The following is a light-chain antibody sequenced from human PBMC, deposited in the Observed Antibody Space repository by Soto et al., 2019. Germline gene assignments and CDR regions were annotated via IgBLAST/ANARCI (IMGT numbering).Light chain of an antibody. CDR2: DAS. V-gene: IGKV1-5*01. CDR3: QQYDSYSWT. CDR1: QSISTI. J-gene: IGKJ1*01. Sequence: DIQMTQSPSTLSASAGDTVTITCRASQSISTILAWYQQKPGKAPKLLIFDASSLKSGVPSRFSGSGSGTEFTLTISSLQPDDFATYYCQQYDSYSWTFGQGTKVEIK.